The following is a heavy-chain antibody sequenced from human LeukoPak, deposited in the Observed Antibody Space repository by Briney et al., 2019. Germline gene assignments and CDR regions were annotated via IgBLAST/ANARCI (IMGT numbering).Heavy chain of an antibody. CDR1: GGSISSYY. CDR3: ARVSSSWYQDWYFDL. J-gene: IGHJ2*01. CDR2: IDTSGNT. Sequence: SETLSLTCTVSGGSISSYYWSWIRQPAGKGLEWIGRIDTSGNTNYKPSLKSRVTMSVDTSKNQFSLKLSSVTAADTAVYYCARVSSSWYQDWYFDLRGRGTLVTVSS. D-gene: IGHD6-13*01. V-gene: IGHV4-4*07.